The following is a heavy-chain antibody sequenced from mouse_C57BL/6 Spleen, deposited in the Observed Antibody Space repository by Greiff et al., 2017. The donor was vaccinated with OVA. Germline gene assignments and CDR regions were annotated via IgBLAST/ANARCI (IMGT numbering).Heavy chain of an antibody. CDR1: GYSITSGYY. CDR2: LSYDGSN. D-gene: IGHD3-2*02. Sequence: GPGLVKPSQSLSLICSVSGYSITSGYYWLWIRQSPGNTLEWLGYLSYDGSNNYNPSLKNRIPITRDTSKYQIFLKLNSRTTEDTATFYCSSRAQATGFDYWGQGTTLTVSS. V-gene: IGHV3-6*01. CDR3: SSRAQATGFDY. J-gene: IGHJ2*01.